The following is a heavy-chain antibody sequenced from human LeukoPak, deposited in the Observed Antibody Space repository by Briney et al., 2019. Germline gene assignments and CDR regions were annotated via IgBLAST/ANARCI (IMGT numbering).Heavy chain of an antibody. CDR1: GGTFSSYA. V-gene: IGHV1-69*13. J-gene: IGHJ3*02. D-gene: IGHD5-24*01. Sequence: SVKVSCKASGGTFSSYAISWVRQAPGQGLEWMGGIIPIFGTANYAQKFQGRVTITADESTSTAYMELSSLRSEDTAVYYCARATPEMATIPSILDIWGQGTMVTVSS. CDR3: ARATPEMATIPSILDI. CDR2: IIPIFGTA.